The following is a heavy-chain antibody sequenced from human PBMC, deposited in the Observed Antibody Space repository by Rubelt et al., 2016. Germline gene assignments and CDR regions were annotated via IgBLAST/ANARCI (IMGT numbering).Heavy chain of an antibody. Sequence: EEQLVESGGGLVQPGGSLRLACAASGFTFSRYWMTWVRQAPGKGLEWVANIKQDGSEIYYGDCVRGRFTISRDNAKNSLYRQMNSLRAEDTAVYYCATSRVPGAYDYWGQGTLVTVSS. D-gene: IGHD2-2*01. V-gene: IGHV3-7*02. CDR2: IKQDGSEI. J-gene: IGHJ4*02. CDR1: GFTFSRYW. CDR3: ATSRVPGAYDY.